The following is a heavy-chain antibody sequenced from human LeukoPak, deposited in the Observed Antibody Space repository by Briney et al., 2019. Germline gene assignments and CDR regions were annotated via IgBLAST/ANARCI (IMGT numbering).Heavy chain of an antibody. V-gene: IGHV3-48*03. Sequence: GGSLRLSCATSGFTFSNYERNWVRQAPGKGLEWVAYIRSSGNFIHYADSVKGRFTISRNKSKNTLYLQMNSLSAEDTAVYCCARDQPHGNIAARPGFDYWGQGTLVTVSS. CDR1: GFTFSNYE. D-gene: IGHD6-6*01. CDR3: ARDQPHGNIAARPGFDY. J-gene: IGHJ4*02. CDR2: IRSSGNFI.